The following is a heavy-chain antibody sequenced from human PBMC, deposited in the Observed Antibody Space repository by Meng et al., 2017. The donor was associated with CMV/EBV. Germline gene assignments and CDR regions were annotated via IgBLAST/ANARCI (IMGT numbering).Heavy chain of an antibody. CDR3: ARIAAAGRFDY. D-gene: IGHD6-13*01. Sequence: QITLKVSVPPLAKPTQTLTLTFTLSGFSLSTSGVGVVWIRQPPGKALEWLALIYWDDDKRYSPSLKSRLTITKDTSKNQVVLTMTNMDPVDTATYYCARIAAAGRFDYWGQGTLVTVSS. J-gene: IGHJ4*02. CDR1: GFSLSTSGVG. CDR2: IYWDDDK. V-gene: IGHV2-5*02.